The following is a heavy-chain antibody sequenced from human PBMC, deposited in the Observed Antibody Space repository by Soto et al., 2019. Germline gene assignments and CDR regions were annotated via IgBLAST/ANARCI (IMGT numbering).Heavy chain of an antibody. Sequence: GGSLRLSCAASVFTFSSYAMSWVRQAPGKGLEWVSAISGSGGSTYYADSVKGRFTISRDNSKNTLYLQMNSLRAEDTAVYYCAKVQVRQWLPYYWGQGTLVTVSS. D-gene: IGHD3-22*01. CDR1: VFTFSSYA. J-gene: IGHJ4*02. CDR2: ISGSGGST. CDR3: AKVQVRQWLPYY. V-gene: IGHV3-23*01.